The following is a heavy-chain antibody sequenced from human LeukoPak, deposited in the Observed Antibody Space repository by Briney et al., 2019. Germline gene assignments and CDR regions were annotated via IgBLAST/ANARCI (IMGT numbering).Heavy chain of an antibody. V-gene: IGHV4-59*01. J-gene: IGHJ5*02. CDR3: ARDSIAVAGTEGSWFDP. CDR1: GGSISSYY. Sequence: RPSETLSLTCTVSGGSISSYYWSWIRQPPGKGLEWIGYIYYSGSTNYNPSLKSRVTISVDTSKNQFSLKLSSVTAADTAVCYCARDSIAVAGTEGSWFDPWGQGTLVTVSS. CDR2: IYYSGST. D-gene: IGHD6-19*01.